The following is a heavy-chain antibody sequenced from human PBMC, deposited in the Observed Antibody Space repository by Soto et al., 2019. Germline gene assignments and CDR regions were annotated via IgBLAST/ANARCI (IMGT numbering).Heavy chain of an antibody. D-gene: IGHD1-7*01. CDR2: IYYSGST. CDR1: GGSIISYY. CDR3: ARVPVGGLELIFDY. Sequence: PSETLSLTCTVSGGSIISYYWSWIRQPPGKGLEWIGYIYYSGSTNYNPSLKSRVTISVDTSKNQFSLKLSSVTAADTAVYYCARVPVGGLELIFDYWGQGTLVTVSS. J-gene: IGHJ4*02. V-gene: IGHV4-59*01.